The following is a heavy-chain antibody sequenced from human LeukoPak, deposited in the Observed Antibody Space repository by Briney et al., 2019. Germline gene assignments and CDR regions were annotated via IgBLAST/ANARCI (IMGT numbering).Heavy chain of an antibody. CDR1: GFKFTSFG. Sequence: AGGSLRLSCAASGFKFTSFGMHWVRQAPGKGLEWVASVRFDGNNKYYADSVKGRFTISRDNSKNTLYLQMDSLRREDTSIYYCAKVRLLRSSWDDVFESWGQGTMVTVSS. CDR3: AKVRLLRSSWDDVFES. CDR2: VRFDGNNK. J-gene: IGHJ3*02. D-gene: IGHD6-13*01. V-gene: IGHV3-30*02.